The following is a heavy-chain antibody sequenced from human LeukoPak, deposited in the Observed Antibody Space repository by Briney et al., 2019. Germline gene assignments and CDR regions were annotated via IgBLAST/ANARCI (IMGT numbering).Heavy chain of an antibody. J-gene: IGHJ6*02. CDR1: GGSISSGGYY. CDR2: IYYSGST. V-gene: IGHV4-31*03. Sequence: SETLSLTCTVSGGSISSGGYYWSWIRQHPGKGLEWIGYIYYSGSTYYNPSLKSRVTISVDTSKNQFSLKLSSVTAADTAVYYCAGVVVGSSSLWYYGMDVWGQGTTVTVSS. D-gene: IGHD6-6*01. CDR3: AGVVVGSSSLWYYGMDV.